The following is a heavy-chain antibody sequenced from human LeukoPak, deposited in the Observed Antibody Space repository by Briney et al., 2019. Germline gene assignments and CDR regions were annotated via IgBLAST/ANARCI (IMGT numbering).Heavy chain of an antibody. D-gene: IGHD6-13*01. CDR1: GYTFTNYG. Sequence: ASVKVSCKASGYTFTNYGISWVRQAPGQGLEWMGWISAYDGNTNYLQKFQGRVTMTKDTAPRRAYMELRSLRSVNTAVYYCAKDKVIASAGTPNWFDPWGQGTLVTVSS. V-gene: IGHV1-18*01. CDR3: AKDKVIASAGTPNWFDP. J-gene: IGHJ5*02. CDR2: ISAYDGNT.